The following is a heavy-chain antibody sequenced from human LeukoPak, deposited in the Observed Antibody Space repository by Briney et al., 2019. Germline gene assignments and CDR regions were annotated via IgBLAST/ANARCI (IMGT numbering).Heavy chain of an antibody. Sequence: PSETLSLTCTVSGGSISSYYWSWIRQPPGKGLEWIGYIFTTLRTNYNPSLKSRVTFSVDTSNNQFSLILRSVTAADTAVYYCARHTTTVTTWFDFWGQGALVTVSS. CDR1: GGSISSYY. CDR3: ARHTTTVTTWFDF. D-gene: IGHD4-17*01. V-gene: IGHV4-4*09. J-gene: IGHJ4*02. CDR2: IFTTLRT.